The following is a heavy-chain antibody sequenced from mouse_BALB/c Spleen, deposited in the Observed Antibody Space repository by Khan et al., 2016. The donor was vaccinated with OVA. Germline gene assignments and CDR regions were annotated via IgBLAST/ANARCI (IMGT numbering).Heavy chain of an antibody. Sequence: QVQLKESGPGLVQPSQSLSITCTVSGFSLTRYGVHWVCQSPGKGLAWLGVIWSGGSTDYNAAFISRLSISQDTSKSQLFFKMSSLQANDTAIYYCARNYDYEEGLAYWGQGTMLTVSA. J-gene: IGHJ3*01. V-gene: IGHV2-2*02. CDR2: IWSGGST. CDR1: GFSLTRYG. D-gene: IGHD2-4*01. CDR3: ARNYDYEEGLAY.